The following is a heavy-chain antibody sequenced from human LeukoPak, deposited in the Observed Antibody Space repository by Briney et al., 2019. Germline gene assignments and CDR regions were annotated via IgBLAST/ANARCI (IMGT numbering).Heavy chain of an antibody. CDR1: GFTFSSYA. Sequence: PGGSLRLSCVASGFTFSSYAMSWVRQAPGKGLEWVSGVSASGGSTYYADSVKGRFTISRDNSKNTLYLQMNSLRAEDTAVFYCAKARAYSYASDYWGQGTLVTVSS. CDR2: VSASGGST. J-gene: IGHJ4*02. D-gene: IGHD5-18*01. V-gene: IGHV3-23*01. CDR3: AKARAYSYASDY.